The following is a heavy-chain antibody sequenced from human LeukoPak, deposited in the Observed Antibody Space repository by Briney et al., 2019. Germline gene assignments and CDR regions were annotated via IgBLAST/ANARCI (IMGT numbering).Heavy chain of an antibody. CDR3: ARGDHSGSFSSWFHP. D-gene: IGHD3-10*01. CDR2: IIPMHAPT. J-gene: IGHJ5*02. V-gene: IGHV1-69*05. CDR1: GGTFNSYA. Sequence: GASVKVSCKASGGTFNSYAITWVRQAPGQGLEWMGGIIPMHAPTRYAQNFQGRVTITTDESTSTAYMELSSLKSEDTAVYYCARGDHSGSFSSWFHPWGQGTLVTVSS.